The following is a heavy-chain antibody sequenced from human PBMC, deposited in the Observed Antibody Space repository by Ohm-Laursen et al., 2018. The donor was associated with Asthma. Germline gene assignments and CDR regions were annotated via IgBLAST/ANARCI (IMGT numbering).Heavy chain of an antibody. Sequence: GSLRLSCTASGFTFSDYYMSWIRQAPGKGLEWVSYISSSSSYIYYADSVKGRFTISRDNAKNSLYLQMNSLRAEDTAVYYCARTNGGNRNYYYGMDVWGQGTTVTVSS. CDR2: ISSSSSYI. D-gene: IGHD4-23*01. CDR1: GFTFSDYY. CDR3: ARTNGGNRNYYYGMDV. V-gene: IGHV3-11*06. J-gene: IGHJ6*02.